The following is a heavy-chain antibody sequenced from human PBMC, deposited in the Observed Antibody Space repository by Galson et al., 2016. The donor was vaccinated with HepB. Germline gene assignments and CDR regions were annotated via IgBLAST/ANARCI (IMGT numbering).Heavy chain of an antibody. CDR1: GGSVSSGSYY. CDR3: ARLLRQTEY. J-gene: IGHJ4*02. Sequence: ETLSLTCSVSGGSVSSGSYYWRWIRQSPGKGLEMLGYVQYSGTTNYNPSLKSRVTISVAPSKTHFSLTLTSVTAADTAVYYCARLLRQTEYWGQGTLVTVSS. CDR2: VQYSGTT. D-gene: IGHD1-14*01. V-gene: IGHV4-61*03.